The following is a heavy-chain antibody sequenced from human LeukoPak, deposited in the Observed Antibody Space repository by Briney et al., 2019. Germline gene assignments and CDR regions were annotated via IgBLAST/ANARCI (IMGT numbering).Heavy chain of an antibody. D-gene: IGHD6-19*01. V-gene: IGHV3-23*01. CDR3: AREWYSGYPLQWLVHGEDY. CDR1: GFTFSSHA. CDR2: ISDRGDNK. J-gene: IGHJ4*02. Sequence: GSLRLSCAASGFTFSSHAMSWVRQAPGKGLEWVSAISDRGDNKQYTDSVKGRFTISRDNSKNTLYLQMNSLRAEDTAVYYCAREWYSGYPLQWLVHGEDYWGQGTLVTVSS.